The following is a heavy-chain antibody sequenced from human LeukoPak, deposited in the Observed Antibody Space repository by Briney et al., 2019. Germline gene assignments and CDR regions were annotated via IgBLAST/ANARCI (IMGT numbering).Heavy chain of an antibody. CDR3: ARDAFPYYYGSGSHWFDP. J-gene: IGHJ5*02. CDR1: GFTFDDYA. V-gene: IGHV3-9*01. D-gene: IGHD3-10*01. Sequence: PGGSLRLSCAASGFTFDDYAMHWVRQAPGKGLEWVSGISWNSGSIGYADSVKGRFTISRDNAKNSLYLQMNSLRAEDTAVYYCARDAFPYYYGSGSHWFDPWGQGTLVTVSS. CDR2: ISWNSGSI.